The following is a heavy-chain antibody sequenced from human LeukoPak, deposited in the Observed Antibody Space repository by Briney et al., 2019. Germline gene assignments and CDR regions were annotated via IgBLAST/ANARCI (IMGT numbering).Heavy chain of an antibody. J-gene: IGHJ4*02. D-gene: IGHD7-27*01. CDR2: MSPNSGDT. V-gene: IGHV1-8*01. CDR3: ARGPPNWGYDY. CDR1: GYTFTSYD. Sequence: ASVKVSCTASGYTFTSYDFNWVRQATGQQPEWMGWMSPNSGDTGYAQKFQDRVTMTRNTSISTAYMELSSLRSDDTAVYYCARGPPNWGYDYWGPGTLVTVSS.